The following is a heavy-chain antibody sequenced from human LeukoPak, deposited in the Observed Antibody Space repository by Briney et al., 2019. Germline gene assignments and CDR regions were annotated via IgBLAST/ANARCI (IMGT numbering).Heavy chain of an antibody. J-gene: IGHJ4*02. D-gene: IGHD4-23*01. Sequence: GGSLRLSCAASGFTFSSYGMHWVRQAPGKGQEWVATIWYDGSNSYYADSVKGRFIISRDNSKDTLYPQMNSLRVEDTGVYYCAKGPGNSRAFFDFWGQGTLVTVSS. CDR2: IWYDGSNS. V-gene: IGHV3-33*06. CDR1: GFTFSSYG. CDR3: AKGPGNSRAFFDF.